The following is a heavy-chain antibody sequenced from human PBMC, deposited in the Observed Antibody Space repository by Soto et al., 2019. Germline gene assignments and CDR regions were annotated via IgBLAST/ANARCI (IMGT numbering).Heavy chain of an antibody. Sequence: ASVRVSCKASGYTFTGYYMHWVRQAPGQGLEWMGWINPNSGGTNYAQKFQGWVTMTRDTSTSTAYMELRRLRSDDTAVYYCARVSSGYDGNWFDAWGQGTLVTVSS. V-gene: IGHV1-2*04. J-gene: IGHJ5*02. D-gene: IGHD5-12*01. CDR2: INPNSGGT. CDR1: GYTFTGYY. CDR3: ARVSSGYDGNWFDA.